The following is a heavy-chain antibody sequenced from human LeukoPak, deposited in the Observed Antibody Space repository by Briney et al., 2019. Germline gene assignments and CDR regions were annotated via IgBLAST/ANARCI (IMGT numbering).Heavy chain of an antibody. CDR2: IYYSGST. J-gene: IGHJ4*02. CDR1: GGSISSSSYY. V-gene: IGHV4-39*07. CDR3: ASTSLYCSSTSCYPYYFDY. D-gene: IGHD2-2*01. Sequence: SETLSLTCTVSGGSISSSSYYWGWIRQPPGKGLEWIGSIYYSGSTYYNPSLKSRVTISVDTSKNPFSLKLSSVTAADTAVYYCASTSLYCSSTSCYPYYFDYWGQGTLVTVSS.